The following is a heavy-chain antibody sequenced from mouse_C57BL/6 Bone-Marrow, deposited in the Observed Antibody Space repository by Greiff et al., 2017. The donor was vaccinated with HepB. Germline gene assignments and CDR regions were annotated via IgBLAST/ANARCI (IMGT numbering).Heavy chain of an antibody. V-gene: IGHV2-9-1*01. CDR1: GFSLTSYA. D-gene: IGHD1-1*01. CDR3: ARNRVYYGGRYYYAMDY. Sequence: VKLVESGPGLVAPSQSLSITCTVSGFSLTSYAISWVRQPPGKGLEWLGVIWTGGGTNYNSALKSRLSISKDNSKSQVFLKMNSLQTDDTARYYCARNRVYYGGRYYYAMDYWGQGTSVTVSS. J-gene: IGHJ4*01. CDR2: IWTGGGT.